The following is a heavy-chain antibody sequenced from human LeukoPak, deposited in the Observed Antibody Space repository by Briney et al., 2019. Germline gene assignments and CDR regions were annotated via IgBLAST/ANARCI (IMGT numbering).Heavy chain of an antibody. Sequence: SETLSLTCTVSGGSISSYYWSWIRQPPGKGLEWIEYIYYSGSTNYNPSLKSRVTISVDTSKNQFSLKLSSVTAADTAVYYCARGGYDFWSGYGHFDYWGQGTLVTVSS. V-gene: IGHV4-59*01. CDR2: IYYSGST. D-gene: IGHD3-3*01. CDR1: GGSISSYY. J-gene: IGHJ4*02. CDR3: ARGGYDFWSGYGHFDY.